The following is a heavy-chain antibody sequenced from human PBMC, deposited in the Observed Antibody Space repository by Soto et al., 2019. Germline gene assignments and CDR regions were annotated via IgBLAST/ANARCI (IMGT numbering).Heavy chain of an antibody. V-gene: IGHV4-59*08. CDR1: GGSIGTYF. CDR3: ARSYGDLPDY. CDR2: IYYSGST. J-gene: IGHJ4*02. D-gene: IGHD4-17*01. Sequence: QVQLQESGPGLVKPSETLSLNCSVSGGSIGTYFWGWIRQPQGKGLEWIGHIYYSGSTSYNPSLRSRVTISLDTSKNQFSLRLRSVSAADTAVYYCARSYGDLPDYWGQGTLVTVSS.